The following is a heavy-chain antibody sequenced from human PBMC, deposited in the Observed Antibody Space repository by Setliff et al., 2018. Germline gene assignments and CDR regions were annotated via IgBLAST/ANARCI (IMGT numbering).Heavy chain of an antibody. CDR1: GYTFSSYA. CDR3: ARGGDIITIFGVVTPDFYYYMDV. D-gene: IGHD3-3*01. J-gene: IGHJ6*03. CDR2: INTNTGNP. V-gene: IGHV7-4-1*02. Sequence: ASVKVSCKASGYTFSSYAMNWVRQAPGQGLEWMGWINTNTGNPTYAQDFTGRFVFSLDTSVSTAYLQISSLKAEDTAVYCCARGGDIITIFGVVTPDFYYYMDVWGTGTTVTVSS.